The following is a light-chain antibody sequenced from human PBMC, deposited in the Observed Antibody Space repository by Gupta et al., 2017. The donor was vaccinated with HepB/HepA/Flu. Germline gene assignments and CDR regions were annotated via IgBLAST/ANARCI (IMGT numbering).Light chain of an antibody. Sequence: DVPVTKSPSTLSASVGDRVTITCRASQRISSWLAWYQQKPGKAPKLLIYKASSLESGVPSRFSGSGSGTEFTLTISSLQPDDFATYYCQQYNSYPYTFGQGTQLEIK. CDR2: KAS. CDR3: QQYNSYPYT. J-gene: IGKJ2*01. CDR1: QRISSW. V-gene: IGKV1-5*03.